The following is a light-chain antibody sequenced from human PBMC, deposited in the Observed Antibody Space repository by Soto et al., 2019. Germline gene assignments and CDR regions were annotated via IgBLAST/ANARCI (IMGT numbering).Light chain of an antibody. CDR1: QNILYTSNNKNY. J-gene: IGKJ4*01. CDR3: QQYYSTPVT. Sequence: DIVMTQSPDSLAVSLGERATINCKSSQNILYTSNNKNYLAWYQQKPGQPPKLLIYWASTRESGVPDRFSGSGSGKDFTLTISSLQAEDVAVYYCQQYYSTPVTFGGGTTVDI. CDR2: WAS. V-gene: IGKV4-1*01.